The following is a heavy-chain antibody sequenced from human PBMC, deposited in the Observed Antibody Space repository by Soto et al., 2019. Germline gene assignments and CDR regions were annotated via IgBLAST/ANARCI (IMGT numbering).Heavy chain of an antibody. J-gene: IGHJ6*03. CDR3: ARRDIYYYYYYMDV. V-gene: IGHV3-11*01. D-gene: IGHD2-15*01. CDR1: GFTFSDYY. CDR2: ISSSGSTI. Sequence: GGSLRLSCAASGFTFSDYYMSWIRQAPGKGLEWVSYISSSGSTIYYADSVKGRFTISRDNAKNSLYLQMNSLRAEDTAVYYCARRDIYYYYYYMDVWGKGTTVTVSS.